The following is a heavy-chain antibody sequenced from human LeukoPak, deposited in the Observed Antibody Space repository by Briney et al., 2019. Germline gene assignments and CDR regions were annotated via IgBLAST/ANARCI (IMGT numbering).Heavy chain of an antibody. CDR3: ARFGGSGYFDY. J-gene: IGHJ4*02. CDR1: GFTFSSYA. Sequence: GGSLRLSCAASGFTFSSYAMHWVRQAPGKGLDWVAVIWYDGSNKYYADSVKGRFTISRDNSRNTLYLQMNSLRAEDTAVYYCARFGGSGYFDYWGQGTLVTVSS. D-gene: IGHD3-10*01. CDR2: IWYDGSNK. V-gene: IGHV3-33*08.